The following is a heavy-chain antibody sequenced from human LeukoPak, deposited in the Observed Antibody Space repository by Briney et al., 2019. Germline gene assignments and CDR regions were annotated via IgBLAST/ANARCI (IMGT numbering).Heavy chain of an antibody. CDR3: ARGVRQRGYYIGYYFDY. CDR2: LYYSGGT. Sequence: PSETLSLTCAVSGGSISSVDYSWSWIRQPPGKGLEWIGYLYYSGGTYYNPSLKSRVTISVDTSKNHFSLRLSSVTAADTAVYYCARGVRQRGYYIGYYFDYWGQGTLVTVSS. V-gene: IGHV4-30-4*07. D-gene: IGHD3-22*01. J-gene: IGHJ4*02. CDR1: GGSISSVDYS.